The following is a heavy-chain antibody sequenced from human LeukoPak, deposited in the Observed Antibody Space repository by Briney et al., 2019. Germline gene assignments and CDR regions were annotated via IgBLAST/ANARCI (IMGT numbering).Heavy chain of an antibody. CDR3: ARQRRLELPDY. Sequence: GSLRLSCTVAGGSISSSFHYWDWIRQAPGKGLEWMGSLLYTGNTWYNPSLKSRITMSVDTSKNQFSLKLSSVTAADTAVYYCARQRRLELPDYWDQGTLVTVSS. J-gene: IGHJ4*02. V-gene: IGHV4-39*01. CDR2: LLYTGNT. D-gene: IGHD3-16*01. CDR1: GGSISSSFHY.